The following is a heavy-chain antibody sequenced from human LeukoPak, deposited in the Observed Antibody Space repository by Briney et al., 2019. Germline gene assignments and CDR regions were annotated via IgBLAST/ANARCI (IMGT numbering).Heavy chain of an antibody. J-gene: IGHJ4*02. Sequence: GGSLRLSCAASGFTFSDYYMSWIRQAPGKGLEWVSYISSSGSTIYYADSVKGRFTISRDNAKNSLYLQMNSLRAGDTAVYYCAKTLTGYCTSTSCPFLDYWGQGTLVTVSS. CDR2: ISSSGSTI. CDR3: AKTLTGYCTSTSCPFLDY. V-gene: IGHV3-11*01. D-gene: IGHD2-2*01. CDR1: GFTFSDYY.